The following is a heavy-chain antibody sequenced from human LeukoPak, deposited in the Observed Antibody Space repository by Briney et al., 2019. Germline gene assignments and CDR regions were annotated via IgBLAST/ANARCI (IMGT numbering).Heavy chain of an antibody. CDR2: IHYSGSI. J-gene: IGHJ4*02. Sequence: SETLSLTCTVSGGSISSYYWSWIRQPPGKGLEWIGYIHYSGSINYNPSLKSRVTISVDTSKNQFSLKLSSVTAADTAVYYCARYESGNFDYWGQGTLVTVSS. CDR3: ARYESGNFDY. CDR1: GGSISSYY. D-gene: IGHD1-26*01. V-gene: IGHV4-59*01.